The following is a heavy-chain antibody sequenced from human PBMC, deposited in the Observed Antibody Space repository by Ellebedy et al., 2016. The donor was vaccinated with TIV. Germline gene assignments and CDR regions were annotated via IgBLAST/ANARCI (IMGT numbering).Heavy chain of an antibody. J-gene: IGHJ5*02. CDR2: IYPTGSA. V-gene: IGHV4-30-2*01. Sequence: SETLSLXXAVSGGSISSGGDSWNWVRQAPGKGLEWIAYIYPTGSAFYNPSLRSRVVISLDKSRNNFSLKLHSVTAADTAVYYCARQTGDYGGYRSPGPYYYWVDPWGQGLLVTVSS. D-gene: IGHD4-23*01. CDR3: ARQTGDYGGYRSPGPYYYWVDP. CDR1: GGSISSGGDS.